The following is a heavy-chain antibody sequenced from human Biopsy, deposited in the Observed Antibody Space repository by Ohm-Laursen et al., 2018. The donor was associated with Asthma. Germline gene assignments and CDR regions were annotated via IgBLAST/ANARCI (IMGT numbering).Heavy chain of an antibody. CDR3: ARYQVGYSSGWSLLLKRIYYSGMDV. Sequence: SVKVSCKVPGGTFSNFAISWVRQAPGQGLEWLGGIMTVFGTTNYAQKFQGRVTITADESTSTAYMEVTSLRSEDTAIYYCARYQVGYSSGWSLLLKRIYYSGMDVWGQGTAVTVSS. CDR1: GGTFSNFA. CDR2: IMTVFGTT. D-gene: IGHD6-19*01. J-gene: IGHJ6*02. V-gene: IGHV1-69*13.